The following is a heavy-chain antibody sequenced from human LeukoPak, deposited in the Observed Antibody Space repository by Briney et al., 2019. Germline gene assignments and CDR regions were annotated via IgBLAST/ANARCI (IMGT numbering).Heavy chain of an antibody. Sequence: GSLRLSCAASGFTFSSYAMSWVRQAPGKGREWIGNIYDRGSTKYNPSLKSRVTISVDTSKNQFSLRLSSVTAADTAVYYCARGRTFDNWGQGTLVTVSS. CDR3: ARGRTFDN. J-gene: IGHJ4*02. CDR2: IYDRGST. CDR1: GFTFSSYA. V-gene: IGHV4-59*01.